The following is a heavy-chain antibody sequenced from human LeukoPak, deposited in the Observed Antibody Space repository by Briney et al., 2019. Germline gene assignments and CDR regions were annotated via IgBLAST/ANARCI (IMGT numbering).Heavy chain of an antibody. V-gene: IGHV3-30*03. CDR3: ARARWEREGFDI. CDR2: ISYDRSNI. Sequence: PGRSLRLSCAASGFTLSSYGVHWVRQAPGKGLEWVAVISYDRSNIYYGDSVKGPFTISRDNSKNTLNLQMNSLRVEDTAVYYCARARWEREGFDIWGQGTKVTVSS. D-gene: IGHD4-23*01. CDR1: GFTLSSYG. J-gene: IGHJ3*02.